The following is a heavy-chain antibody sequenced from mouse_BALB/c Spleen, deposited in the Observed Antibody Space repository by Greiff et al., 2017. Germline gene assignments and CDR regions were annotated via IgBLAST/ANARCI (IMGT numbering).Heavy chain of an antibody. J-gene: IGHJ1*01. D-gene: IGHD2-14*01. V-gene: IGHV3-8*02. CDR2: ISYSGST. CDR1: GDSITSGY. Sequence: EVQLQESGPSLVKPSQTLSLTCSVTGDSITSGYWNWIRKFPGNKLEYMGYISYSGSTYYNPSLKSRISITRDTSKNQYYLQLNSVTTEDTATYYCARYRYDVWYFDVWGAGTTVTVSS. CDR3: ARYRYDVWYFDV.